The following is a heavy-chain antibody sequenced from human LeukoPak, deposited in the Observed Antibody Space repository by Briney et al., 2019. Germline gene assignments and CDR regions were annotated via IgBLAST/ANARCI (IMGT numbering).Heavy chain of an antibody. V-gene: IGHV4-31*03. CDR2: IFHSGTT. CDR3: ARGDARLLAARPTWLDP. CDR1: GDSISSGGYF. D-gene: IGHD6-6*01. Sequence: SETLSLTCTVSGDSISSGGYFWTWVRQHPGTGLEWIGYIFHSGTTYSNPSLKSRLTISIDTSKNRFSLNLNSVTGADTAVYYCARGDARLLAARPTWLDPWGQGTLVTVSS. J-gene: IGHJ5*02.